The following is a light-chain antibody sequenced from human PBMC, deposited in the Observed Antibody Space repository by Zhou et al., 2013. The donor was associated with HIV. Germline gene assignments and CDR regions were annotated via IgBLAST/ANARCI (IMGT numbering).Light chain of an antibody. J-gene: IGKJ1*01. Sequence: EVLMTQSPVTLSVSPGARATLSCRASQSVDTYLAWYQQRPGQPPRLLIYDASTRATGVPVRFSGSGSGTEFTLTISRLEPEDFAVYYCQQYGSSFGQGTKVEIE. V-gene: IGKV3-15*01. CDR1: QSVDTY. CDR2: DAS. CDR3: QQYGSS.